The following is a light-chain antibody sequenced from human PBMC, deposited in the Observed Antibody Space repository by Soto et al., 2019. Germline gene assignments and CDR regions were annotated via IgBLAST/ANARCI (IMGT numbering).Light chain of an antibody. CDR1: QNINNY. J-gene: IGKJ1*01. CDR2: AAS. Sequence: DIQLTQSPSSLSASEGDRITITCRASQNINNYLSWYQQKPGKAPKLLIYAASSLQSGVPSRFSGSGSGTDFTLTISSLQPEDFATYYCQQSSNTITWTLGQGTNVDIK. CDR3: QQSSNTITWT. V-gene: IGKV1-39*01.